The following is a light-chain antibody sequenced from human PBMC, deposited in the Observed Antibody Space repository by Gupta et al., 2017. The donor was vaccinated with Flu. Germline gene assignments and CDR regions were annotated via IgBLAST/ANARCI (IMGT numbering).Light chain of an antibody. CDR2: DAS. CDR1: QSVSSY. CDR3: QQRSNLPPFT. J-gene: IGKJ3*01. Sequence: EIVLTQSPATLSLSPGERATLSCRASQSVSSYLAWYQQKPGQAPRLLIYDASNRATGIPARFSGSGSGTDFTLTISSLEPEDFAVSYCQQRSNLPPFTFGPGTKVDIK. V-gene: IGKV3-11*01.